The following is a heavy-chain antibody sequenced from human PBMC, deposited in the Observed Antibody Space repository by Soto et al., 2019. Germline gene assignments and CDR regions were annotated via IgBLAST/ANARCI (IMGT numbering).Heavy chain of an antibody. CDR2: IYYSGST. CDR1: GGSISSGGYY. CDR3: ARVIAAAGILTDVDY. J-gene: IGHJ4*02. D-gene: IGHD6-13*01. V-gene: IGHV4-31*03. Sequence: SETLSLTCTVSGGSISSGGYYWSWIRQHPGKGLEWIGYIYYSGSTYYNPSLKSRVTISVDTSKNQFSLKLSSVTAADTAVYYCARVIAAAGILTDVDYWGQGTLVTVSS.